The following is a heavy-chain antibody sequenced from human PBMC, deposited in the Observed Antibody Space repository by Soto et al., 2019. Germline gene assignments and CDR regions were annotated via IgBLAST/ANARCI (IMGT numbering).Heavy chain of an antibody. CDR2: IWYDGSNK. V-gene: IGHV3-33*01. J-gene: IGHJ6*02. Sequence: QVQLVESGGGVVQPGRSLRLSCAASGFTFSSYGMHWVRQAPGKGLEWVAVIWYDGSNKYYADSVKGRFTISRDNSKNTLYLQMNSRRAEDTAVYYCARDCPEPYGDYYYGMDVWGQGTTVTVSS. D-gene: IGHD4-17*01. CDR1: GFTFSSYG. CDR3: ARDCPEPYGDYYYGMDV.